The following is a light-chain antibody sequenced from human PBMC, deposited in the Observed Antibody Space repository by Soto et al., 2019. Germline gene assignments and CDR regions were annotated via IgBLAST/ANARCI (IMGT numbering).Light chain of an antibody. Sequence: QSALTQPPSASGSPGQSVTISCTGTSSDVGGYNFVSWYQHHPGKAPKLMIYEVSKRPSGVPDRFSGSKSGNTASLTVSGHQAEDEADYYCTSYAGSNNYVFGTGTKLTVL. V-gene: IGLV2-8*01. CDR1: SSDVGGYNF. J-gene: IGLJ1*01. CDR2: EVS. CDR3: TSYAGSNNYV.